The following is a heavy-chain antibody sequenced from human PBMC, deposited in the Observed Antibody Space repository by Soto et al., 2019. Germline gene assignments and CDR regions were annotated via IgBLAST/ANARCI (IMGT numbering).Heavy chain of an antibody. Sequence: QMQLVQSGPEVKKPGTSVKVSCKASGFTFTSSAMQWVRQARGQRLEWIGWIVVGSGNTNYAQKFQERVTITREMWTRTAYMGRGSVRSEDTAVYYCAAAGHYDILTGYYPSDYWGQGTLVTVSS. CDR3: AAAGHYDILTGYYPSDY. J-gene: IGHJ4*02. D-gene: IGHD3-9*01. CDR1: GFTFTSSA. V-gene: IGHV1-58*02. CDR2: IVVGSGNT.